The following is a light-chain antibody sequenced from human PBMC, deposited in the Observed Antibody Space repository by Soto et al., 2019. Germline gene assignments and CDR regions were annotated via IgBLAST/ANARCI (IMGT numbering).Light chain of an antibody. V-gene: IGLV2-14*01. CDR3: SSYTRSSTSLVV. CDR1: STDVGGYNY. Sequence: QSALTQPASVSGSPGQSITISCTGTSTDVGGYNYVSWYQQHPGKAPKLMIYDVRNRPSGVSNRFSGSKSGNTASLTISGLQAEDEADYYCSSYTRSSTSLVVFGGGTKLTVL. CDR2: DVR. J-gene: IGLJ2*01.